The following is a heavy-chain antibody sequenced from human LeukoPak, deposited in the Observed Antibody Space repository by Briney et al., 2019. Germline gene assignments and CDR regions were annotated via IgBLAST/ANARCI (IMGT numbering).Heavy chain of an antibody. J-gene: IGHJ6*02. CDR1: GGSFSGYY. Sequence: PSQTLSLTCAVYGGSFSGYYWSWIRQPPGKGLEWIGEINHSGSTNYNPSLKSRVTISVDTSKNQFSLKLSPVTAADTAVYYWARGRRIARRPYYYYGMDVWGQGTTVTVSS. CDR2: INHSGST. D-gene: IGHD6-6*01. CDR3: ARGRRIARRPYYYYGMDV. V-gene: IGHV4-34*01.